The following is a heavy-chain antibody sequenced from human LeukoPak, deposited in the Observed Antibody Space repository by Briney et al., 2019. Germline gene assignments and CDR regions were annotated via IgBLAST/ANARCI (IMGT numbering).Heavy chain of an antibody. V-gene: IGHV3-30*04. CDR2: ISYDGSNK. J-gene: IGHJ4*02. Sequence: GGSLRLSCAASGFTFSSYAMHWVRQAPGKGLEWVAVISYDGSNKYYADSVKGRFTISRDNSKNTLYLQMNSLRAEDTAVYYCARDTVNYGSGSFAPPDYWGQGTLVTVSS. CDR3: ARDTVNYGSGSFAPPDY. CDR1: GFTFSSYA. D-gene: IGHD3-10*01.